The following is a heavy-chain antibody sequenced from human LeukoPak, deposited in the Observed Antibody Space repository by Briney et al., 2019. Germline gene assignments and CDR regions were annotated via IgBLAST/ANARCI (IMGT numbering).Heavy chain of an antibody. V-gene: IGHV1-18*01. J-gene: IGHJ4*02. CDR2: ISAYNGNT. Sequence: ASVTVSYTASDYTFTSYGISWVRQAPGQGLERMGWISAYNGNTNYAQKLQGRVTMTTDTSTGTAYMELRSLRSDDTAVYYCARVGQWLVHDYWGQGTLVTVSS. D-gene: IGHD6-19*01. CDR3: ARVGQWLVHDY. CDR1: DYTFTSYG.